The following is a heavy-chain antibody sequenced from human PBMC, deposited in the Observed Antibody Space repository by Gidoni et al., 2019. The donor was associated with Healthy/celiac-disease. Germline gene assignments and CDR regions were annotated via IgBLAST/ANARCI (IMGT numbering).Heavy chain of an antibody. V-gene: IGHV3-9*01. CDR1: GFTFVDYA. D-gene: IGHD1-7*01. CDR2: ISWNSGSI. Sequence: EVQLVESGGGLVQPGRSLSLSCAASGFTFVDYAMHWVRQAPGKGLEWVSGISWNSGSIGYADSVKGRFTISRDNAKNSLYLQMNSLRAEDTALYYCAKVLTGTYALDAFDIWGQGTMVTVSS. CDR3: AKVLTGTYALDAFDI. J-gene: IGHJ3*02.